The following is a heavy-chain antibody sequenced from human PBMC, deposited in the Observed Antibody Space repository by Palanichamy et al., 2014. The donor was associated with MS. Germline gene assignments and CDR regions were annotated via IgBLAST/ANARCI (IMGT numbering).Heavy chain of an antibody. Sequence: QVQLQQWGAGLLKPSETLSLTCAVYGGSFSGYYWSWIRQPPGKGLEWIGEINHSGSTNYNPSLKSRVTISVDTSKNQFSLKLSSVTAADTAVYYCAGGRSLADSDIVVVPAAAFDYWGQGTLVTVSS. CDR2: INHSGST. D-gene: IGHD2-2*01. CDR1: GGSFSGYY. CDR3: AGGRSLADSDIVVVPAAAFDY. V-gene: IGHV4-34*01. J-gene: IGHJ4*02.